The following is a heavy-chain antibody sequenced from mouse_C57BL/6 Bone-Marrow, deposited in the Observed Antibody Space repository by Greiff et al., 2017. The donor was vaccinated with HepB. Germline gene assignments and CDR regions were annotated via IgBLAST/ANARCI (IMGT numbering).Heavy chain of an antibody. CDR1: GYTFTSYW. V-gene: IGHV1-7*01. D-gene: IGHD3-2*02. J-gene: IGHJ3*01. CDR3: ASVSSGYVGWFAY. Sequence: QVQLQQSGAELAKPGASVKLSCKASGYTFTSYWMHWVKQRPGQGLEWIGYINPSSGYTKYNQKFEDKATLTADKSSSTAHMQLSSLTYEDSAVYYCASVSSGYVGWFAYWGQGTLVTVSA. CDR2: INPSSGYT.